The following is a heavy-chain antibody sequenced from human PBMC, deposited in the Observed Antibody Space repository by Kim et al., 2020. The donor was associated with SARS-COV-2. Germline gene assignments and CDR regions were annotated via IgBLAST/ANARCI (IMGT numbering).Heavy chain of an antibody. Sequence: YADSVKGRFTISRDNAKNSLYLQMNSLRAEDTAVYYCARDPTNIAAAGLCWGQGTLVTVSS. J-gene: IGHJ4*02. V-gene: IGHV3-21*01. CDR3: ARDPTNIAAAGLC. D-gene: IGHD6-13*01.